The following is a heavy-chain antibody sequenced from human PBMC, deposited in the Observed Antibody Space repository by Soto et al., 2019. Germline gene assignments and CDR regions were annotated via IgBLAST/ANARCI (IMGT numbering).Heavy chain of an antibody. Sequence: SETLSRTCTGSGGSISNNSYYWGCIPQPQGKGLEWIGSIYYSGSTYYNPSLKSRVTISVDTSKNQFSLKLSSVTAADTAVYYCARTHARYCSSTSCIEEDWFDPWGQG. CDR2: IYYSGST. CDR1: GGSISNNSYY. J-gene: IGHJ5*02. CDR3: ARTHARYCSSTSCIEEDWFDP. D-gene: IGHD2-2*01. V-gene: IGHV4-39*01.